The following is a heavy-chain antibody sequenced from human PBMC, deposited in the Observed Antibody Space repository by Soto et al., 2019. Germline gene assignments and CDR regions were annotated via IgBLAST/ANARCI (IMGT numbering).Heavy chain of an antibody. CDR2: IYYSGST. CDR1: GGSISSGDYY. D-gene: IGHD3-22*01. CDR3: ARDLPPFSSGLHD. V-gene: IGHV4-30-4*01. J-gene: IGHJ4*02. Sequence: QVQLQESGPGLVKPSQTLSLTCTVSGGSISSGDYYWSWIRQPPGKGLEWIVYIYYSGSTYYNPSLKSRLTISVDTSKNQFSLKLSSVTAADTAVYYCARDLPPFSSGLHDWGQGTLVTVSS.